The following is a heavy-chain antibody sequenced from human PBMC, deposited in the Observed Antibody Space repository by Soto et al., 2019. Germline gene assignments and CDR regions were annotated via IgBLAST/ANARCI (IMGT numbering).Heavy chain of an antibody. CDR2: ISGSGGST. D-gene: IGHD6-13*01. CDR3: AKGRTYSSSWYWGIPGGLESGMDV. V-gene: IGHV3-23*01. J-gene: IGHJ6*02. CDR1: GFTFSSYA. Sequence: EVQLLESGGGLVQPGGSLRLSCAASGFTFSSYAMSWVRQAPGKGLEWVSAISGSGGSTYYADSVKGRFTISSDNSKNTLYLQRNSLRAEDTAVYYCAKGRTYSSSWYWGIPGGLESGMDVWGQGTTVTVSS.